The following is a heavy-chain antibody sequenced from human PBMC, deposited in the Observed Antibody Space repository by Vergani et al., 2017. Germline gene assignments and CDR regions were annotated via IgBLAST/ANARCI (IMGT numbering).Heavy chain of an antibody. D-gene: IGHD2-2*02. J-gene: IGHJ4*02. CDR2: IIPIFGTA. V-gene: IGHV1-69*01. CDR3: ARDSGGCSSTSCYTYFDY. Sequence: QVQLVQSGAEVKKPGSSVKVSCKASGGTFSSYAISWVRQAPGQGLEWMGGIIPIFGTANYAQKFQGRVTITADESTSTAYMELSSLRSEDTAVYYCARDSGGCSSTSCYTYFDYWGQGTLVTVSS. CDR1: GGTFSSYA.